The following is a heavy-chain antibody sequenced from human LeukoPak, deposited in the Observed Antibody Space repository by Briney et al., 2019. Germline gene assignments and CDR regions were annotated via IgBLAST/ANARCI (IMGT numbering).Heavy chain of an antibody. D-gene: IGHD3-22*01. V-gene: IGHV3-11*04. J-gene: IGHJ6*04. CDR1: GFTFSDHY. CDR2: ISSSGSTI. Sequence: GGSLRLSCAASGFTFSDHYMDWVRQAPGKGLEWVSYISSSGSTIYYADSVKGRFTISRDNAKNSLYLQMNSLRAEDTAVYYCAGQGLDYYYGMDVWGKGTTVTVSS. CDR3: AGQGLDYYYGMDV.